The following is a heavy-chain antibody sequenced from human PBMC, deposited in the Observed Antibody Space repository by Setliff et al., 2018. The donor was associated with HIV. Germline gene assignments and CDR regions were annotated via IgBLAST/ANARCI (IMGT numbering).Heavy chain of an antibody. D-gene: IGHD3-16*02. CDR2: ISTFRGT. Sequence: SETLSLTCTVSGASMSGYYWTWIRQPPGKGLEWIGDISTFRGTNYSPSLQSRVTISMDTSKNQLSLNLSSATAADTAVYYCSRGTFGGVIAQYYFDYWGQGTLVTVSS. J-gene: IGHJ4*02. CDR1: GASMSGYY. CDR3: SRGTFGGVIAQYYFDY. V-gene: IGHV4-4*09.